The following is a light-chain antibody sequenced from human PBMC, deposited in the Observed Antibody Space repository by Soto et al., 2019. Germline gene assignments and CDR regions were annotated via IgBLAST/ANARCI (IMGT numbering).Light chain of an antibody. CDR3: QQYKSYPHT. CDR2: KAS. Sequence: DIQMTQSPSTLSASVGDRVTITCRASQSISSWLAWYQQKPGKAPKLLIYKASSLESGVPSRFSGSGSGTEFTLTISCLQPDDFATYYCQQYKSYPHTFGQGPKLEIK. CDR1: QSISSW. V-gene: IGKV1-5*03. J-gene: IGKJ2*01.